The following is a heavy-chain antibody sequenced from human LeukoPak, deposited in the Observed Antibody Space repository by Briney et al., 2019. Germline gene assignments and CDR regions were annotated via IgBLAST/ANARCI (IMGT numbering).Heavy chain of an antibody. V-gene: IGHV4-39*01. Sequence: SETLSLTCTVSGGSISSSSYYWGWIRQPPGKGLEWIGSIYYSGSTCYNPSLKSRVTISVDTSKNQFSLNLTSVTAADTAVYYCARSTTIKGWFDPWGQGTLVTVSS. J-gene: IGHJ5*02. D-gene: IGHD4-11*01. CDR2: IYYSGST. CDR1: GGSISSSSYY. CDR3: ARSTTIKGWFDP.